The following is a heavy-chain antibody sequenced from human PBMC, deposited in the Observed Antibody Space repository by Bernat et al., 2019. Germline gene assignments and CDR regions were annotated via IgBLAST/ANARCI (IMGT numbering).Heavy chain of an antibody. D-gene: IGHD6-13*01. J-gene: IGHJ4*02. Sequence: QVTLRESGPALVKPTQTLTLTCTFSGFSLSTSGMCVSWLRQPPGKTLASLAPIDWDDDKYYSTSLKTRLTISKDTSKNQVVLTRTNMDPVDTATYYGARIFASPNGYACIAAAARIDYWGQGTLVTVSS. V-gene: IGHV2-70*01. CDR3: ARIFASPNGYACIAAAARIDY. CDR1: GFSLSTSGMC. CDR2: IDWDDDK.